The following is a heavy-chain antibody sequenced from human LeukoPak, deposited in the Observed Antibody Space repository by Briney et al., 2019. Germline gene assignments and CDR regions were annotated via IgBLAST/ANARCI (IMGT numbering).Heavy chain of an antibody. D-gene: IGHD2-2*01. CDR3: ARDQWKYQLLFHGDWFDP. Sequence: ASVKVSCKASGYTFTGYYMHWVRQAPGQGLEWMGWINPNSGGTNYAQKFQGRVTMTRDTSISTAYMELSRLRSDDTAVYYCARDQWKYQLLFHGDWFDPWGQGTLITVSS. CDR1: GYTFTGYY. J-gene: IGHJ5*02. V-gene: IGHV1-2*02. CDR2: INPNSGGT.